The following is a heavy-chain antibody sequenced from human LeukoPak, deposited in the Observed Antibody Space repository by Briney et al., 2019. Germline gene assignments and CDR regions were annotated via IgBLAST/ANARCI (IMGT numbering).Heavy chain of an antibody. CDR2: IYYSGST. CDR3: AREAYGGNSNYFDY. J-gene: IGHJ4*02. D-gene: IGHD4-23*01. CDR1: GGSISSYY. V-gene: IGHV4-59*12. Sequence: PSETLSLTCTVSGGSISSYYWSWIRQPPGKGLEWIGYIYYSGSTNYNPSLKSRVTISVDTSKNQFSLKLSSVTAADTAVYYCAREAYGGNSNYFDYWGQGTLVTVSS.